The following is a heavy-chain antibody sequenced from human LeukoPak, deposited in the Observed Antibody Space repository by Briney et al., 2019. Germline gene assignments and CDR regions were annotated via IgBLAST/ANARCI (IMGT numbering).Heavy chain of an antibody. Sequence: SGGSLRLSCAGSGLTFSSYWMSWVRQAPGKGLEWVANIKQDGSEKYYVDSVKGRFTISRDNAKNSLYLQMNSLRAEDTAVYYCARGGRETQIWLDWGQGTLVTVSS. CDR1: GLTFSSYW. D-gene: IGHD5-18*01. CDR2: IKQDGSEK. V-gene: IGHV3-7*01. CDR3: ARGGRETQIWLD. J-gene: IGHJ4*02.